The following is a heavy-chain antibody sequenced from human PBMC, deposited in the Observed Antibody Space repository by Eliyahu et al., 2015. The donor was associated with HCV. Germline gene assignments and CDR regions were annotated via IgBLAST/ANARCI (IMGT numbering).Heavy chain of an antibody. Sequence: QVQLVESGGGLVKPGGSLRLSCAASGFTFSDYYMSWIRQAPGKGLEWVSYISSSSSYTNYADSVKGRFTISRDNAKNSLYLQMNSLRAEDTAVYYCARVGDTAMGVYYFDYWGQGTLVTVSS. V-gene: IGHV3-11*06. J-gene: IGHJ4*02. CDR2: ISSSSSYT. D-gene: IGHD5-18*01. CDR1: GFTFSDYY. CDR3: ARVGDTAMGVYYFDY.